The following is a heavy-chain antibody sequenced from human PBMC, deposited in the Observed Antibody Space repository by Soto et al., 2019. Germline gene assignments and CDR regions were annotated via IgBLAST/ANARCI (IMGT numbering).Heavy chain of an antibody. J-gene: IGHJ5*02. Sequence: QVQLQQWGAGLLKPSETLSLTCAVYGGSLSGYYWSWIRQPPGKGLELIGEINHSGGTNYNPSLNSRVTIAVDTSKNQFSLNLSSVTAADTAVYYCARGSRKQQLGVVSWFDPWGQGTLVTVSS. V-gene: IGHV4-34*01. D-gene: IGHD6-13*01. CDR2: INHSGGT. CDR1: GGSLSGYY. CDR3: ARGSRKQQLGVVSWFDP.